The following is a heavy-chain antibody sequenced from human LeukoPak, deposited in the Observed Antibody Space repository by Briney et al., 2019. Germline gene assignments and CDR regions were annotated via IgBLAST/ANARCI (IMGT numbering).Heavy chain of an antibody. J-gene: IGHJ2*01. CDR2: INHSGST. CDR3: ARGGIAVAGYYWYFDL. CDR1: GGSFSGYY. D-gene: IGHD6-19*01. V-gene: IGHV4-34*01. Sequence: SETLSLTCAVYGGSFSGYYWSGIRQPPGKGLEWIGEINHSGSTNYNPSLKSRVTISVDTSKNQFSLKLSSVTAADTAVYYCARGGIAVAGYYWYFDLWGRGTLVTVSS.